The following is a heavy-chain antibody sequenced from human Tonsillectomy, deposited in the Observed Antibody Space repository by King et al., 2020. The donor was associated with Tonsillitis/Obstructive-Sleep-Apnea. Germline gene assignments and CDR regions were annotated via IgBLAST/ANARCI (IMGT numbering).Heavy chain of an antibody. J-gene: IGHJ3*02. Sequence: QLVQSGPEVKKPGTSVKVSCKASGFTFTSSAMQWVRQARGQRLEWIGWIVVGSGNTNYAQMFQERVTITRDMSTSTAYMELSSLRSEDTAVYYCAGAWETVAVEVAFDTWGQGTLVTVSS. D-gene: IGHD6-19*01. CDR3: AGAWETVAVEVAFDT. CDR2: IVVGSGNT. V-gene: IGHV1-58*02. CDR1: GFTFTSSA.